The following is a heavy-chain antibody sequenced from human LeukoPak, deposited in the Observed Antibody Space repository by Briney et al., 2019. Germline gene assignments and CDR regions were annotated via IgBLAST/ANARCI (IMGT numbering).Heavy chain of an antibody. CDR3: AREFFPVGATNGEFDY. J-gene: IGHJ4*02. Sequence: ASVKVSCKASGYTFTSYYMHWVRQAPGQGLEWMGIINPSGGSTSYAQKFQGRVTMTRDTFTRTVYMELSSLRSEDTAVYYCAREFFPVGATNGEFDYWGQGTLVTVSS. CDR1: GYTFTSYY. D-gene: IGHD1-26*01. CDR2: INPSGGST. V-gene: IGHV1-46*01.